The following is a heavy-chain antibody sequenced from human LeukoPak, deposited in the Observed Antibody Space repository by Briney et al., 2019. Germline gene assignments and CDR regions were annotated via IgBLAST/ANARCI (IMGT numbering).Heavy chain of an antibody. J-gene: IGHJ4*02. V-gene: IGHV1-2*02. CDR3: ARDRDTQYSSRSTSFDY. D-gene: IGHD6-19*01. Sequence: ASVKVSCKASGGTFSSYAISWVRQAPGQGLEWMGWINPNSGGTNHAQKFQGRVTMTRDTSISTAYMELSRLRSDDTAVYYCARDRDTQYSSRSTSFDYWGQGTLVTVSS. CDR1: GGTFSSYA. CDR2: INPNSGGT.